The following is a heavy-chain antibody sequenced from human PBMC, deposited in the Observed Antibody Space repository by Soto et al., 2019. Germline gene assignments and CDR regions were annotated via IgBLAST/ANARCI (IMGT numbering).Heavy chain of an antibody. D-gene: IGHD3-10*01. Sequence: PSETLSLTCTVSGGSISSSSYYWGWIRQPPGKGLEWIGSIYYSGSTYYNPSLKSRVTISVDTSKNQFSLKLSSVTAADTAVYYCARFTRPRDYGMDVWGQGTTVTVSS. CDR1: GGSISSSSYY. CDR2: IYYSGST. J-gene: IGHJ6*02. CDR3: ARFTRPRDYGMDV. V-gene: IGHV4-39*01.